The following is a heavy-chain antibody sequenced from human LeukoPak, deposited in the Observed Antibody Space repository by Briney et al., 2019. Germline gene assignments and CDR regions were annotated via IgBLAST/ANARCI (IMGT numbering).Heavy chain of an antibody. CDR2: ISSGSSAI. CDR3: ARELPPVVKYHFDS. CDR1: GFTFNAYS. Sequence: GGSLRRSCAASGFTFNAYSMNWVRQAPGRGLEWVSYISSGSSAIYYADSVKGRFTITRDNSKSTLYLQMNSLSAEDTAVYYWARELPPVVKYHFDSWGQGTLVTVSS. J-gene: IGHJ4*02. D-gene: IGHD3-22*01. V-gene: IGHV3-48*01.